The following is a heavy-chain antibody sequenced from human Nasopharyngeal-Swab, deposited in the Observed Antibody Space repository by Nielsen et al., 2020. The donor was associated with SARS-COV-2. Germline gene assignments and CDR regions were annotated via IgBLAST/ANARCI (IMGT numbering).Heavy chain of an antibody. CDR1: GFTFSSYA. D-gene: IGHD3-10*01. CDR3: ARDEFGVNWFDP. V-gene: IGHV3-23*01. J-gene: IGHJ5*02. CDR2: ISGSGGST. Sequence: GESLKISCAASGFTFSSYAMSWVRQAPGKGLEWVSAISGSGGSTYYADSVKGRFTISRDNSKNTLYLQMNSLRAEDTAVYYCARDEFGVNWFDPWGQGTLVTVSS.